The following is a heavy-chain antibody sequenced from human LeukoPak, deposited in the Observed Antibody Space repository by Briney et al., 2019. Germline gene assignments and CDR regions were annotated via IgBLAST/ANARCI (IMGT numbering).Heavy chain of an antibody. Sequence: ASVKVSCKASGYTFTDYFMHWVRQAPGQGLEWMGWINPNNGGTNYARKLQGRVTMTTDTSTSTAYMELRSLRSDDTAVYYCARGGVTMTKSRGFDPWGQGTLVTVSS. CDR3: ARGGVTMTKSRGFDP. CDR1: GYTFTDYF. J-gene: IGHJ5*02. CDR2: INPNNGGT. V-gene: IGHV1-2*02. D-gene: IGHD3-22*01.